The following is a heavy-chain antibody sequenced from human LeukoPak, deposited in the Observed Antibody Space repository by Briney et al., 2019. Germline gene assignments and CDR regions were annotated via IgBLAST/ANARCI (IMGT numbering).Heavy chain of an antibody. Sequence: GGSLRLSCAAYGFTFSSYAMHWVRQAPGKGLEWVAVISYDGSNKYYADSVKGRFTISRDNSKNTLYLQMNSLRAEDTAVYYCARENYDFWSGSAHGMDVWGQGTTVTVSS. CDR1: GFTFSSYA. D-gene: IGHD3-3*01. J-gene: IGHJ6*02. CDR2: ISYDGSNK. V-gene: IGHV3-30-3*01. CDR3: ARENYDFWSGSAHGMDV.